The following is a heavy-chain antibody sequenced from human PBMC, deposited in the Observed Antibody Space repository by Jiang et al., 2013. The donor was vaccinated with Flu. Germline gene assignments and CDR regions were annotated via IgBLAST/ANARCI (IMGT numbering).Heavy chain of an antibody. CDR2: SNHSGST. CDR1: GSFSGYY. D-gene: IGHD2-2*01. V-gene: IGHV4-34*01. CDR3: ARFSAVIVPAAMHWFDP. J-gene: IGHJ5*02. Sequence: GSFSGYYWSWIRQPPGRGWSGLEKSNHSGSTNYNPSLKSRVTISVDTSKNQFSLKLSSVTAADTAVYYCARFSAVIVPAAMHWFDPWGQGTLVTVSS.